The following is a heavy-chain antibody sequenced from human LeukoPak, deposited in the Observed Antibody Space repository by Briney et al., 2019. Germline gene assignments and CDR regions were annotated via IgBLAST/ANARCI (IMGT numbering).Heavy chain of an antibody. D-gene: IGHD6-13*01. V-gene: IGHV1-69*05. J-gene: IGHJ4*02. CDR1: GGTFSSYA. CDR3: ARAKGSSSWYGGGFDY. CDR2: IIPIFGTA. Sequence: SVKVSCKASGGTFSSYAISWVRQAPGQGLEWMGGIIPIFGTANEERKFQGRVTITTDGSTSTTYMELSSLRSEDTAVYYCARAKGSSSWYGGGFDYWGQGTLVTVSS.